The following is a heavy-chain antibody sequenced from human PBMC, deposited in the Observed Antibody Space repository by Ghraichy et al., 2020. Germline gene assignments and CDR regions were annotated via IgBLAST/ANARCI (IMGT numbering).Heavy chain of an antibody. V-gene: IGHV3-23*01. J-gene: IGHJ4*02. CDR1: GFTFTPYG. CDR2: ISGGGETT. D-gene: IGHD6-19*01. Sequence: GESLNISCAASGFTFTPYGMHWVRQAPGKGLEWVSGISGGGETTYYADSVKGRFTISRDNFKNTLYLQINSLRVKDTAVYYCAKGSGFSTGWWVDYFEYWGQGTLVTVSS. CDR3: AKGSGFSTGWWVDYFEY.